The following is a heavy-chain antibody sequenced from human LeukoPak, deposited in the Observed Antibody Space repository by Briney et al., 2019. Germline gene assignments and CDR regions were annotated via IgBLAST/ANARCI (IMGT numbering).Heavy chain of an antibody. D-gene: IGHD3-16*01. CDR2: INWNGGST. CDR3: ARSGEGYYFDY. Sequence: GGSLRLSCAASGFTFDDYGMSCVRQAPGKGLEWVSGINWNGGSTGYADSVKGRFTISRDNAKNSLYLQMNSLRAEDTALYYCARSGEGYYFDYWGQGTLVTVSS. CDR1: GFTFDDYG. V-gene: IGHV3-20*04. J-gene: IGHJ4*02.